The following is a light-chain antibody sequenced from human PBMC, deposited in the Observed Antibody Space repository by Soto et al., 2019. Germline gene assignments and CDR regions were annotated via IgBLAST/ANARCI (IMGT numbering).Light chain of an antibody. CDR2: EVS. V-gene: IGLV2-14*01. CDR1: SSDVGGYNY. Sequence: QSVLTQPASVSGSPGQSITISCTGTSSDVGGYNYASWYQQHPGKAPKLMIYEVSNRPSGVSNRFSGSKSGNTASLTISGLQAEDEADYYCSSYTGSSTLAVFGTGTKLTVL. J-gene: IGLJ1*01. CDR3: SSYTGSSTLAV.